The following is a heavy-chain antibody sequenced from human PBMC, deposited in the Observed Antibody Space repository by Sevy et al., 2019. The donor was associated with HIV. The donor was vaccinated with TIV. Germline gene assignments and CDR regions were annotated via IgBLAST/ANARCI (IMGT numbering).Heavy chain of an antibody. V-gene: IGHV3-7*03. CDR2: IKLDGSEK. CDR1: GFTFSNYW. J-gene: IGHJ6*02. CDR3: ARDCSSTSCLWGLDV. Sequence: GGSLRLSCAASGFTFSNYWMSWVRQAPGKGLEWVANIKLDGSEKYYVDSVKGRFTISRDNAKNSLYLQMNSLRAEDTALYYCARDCSSTSCLWGLDVLGQGTTVTVSS. D-gene: IGHD2-2*01.